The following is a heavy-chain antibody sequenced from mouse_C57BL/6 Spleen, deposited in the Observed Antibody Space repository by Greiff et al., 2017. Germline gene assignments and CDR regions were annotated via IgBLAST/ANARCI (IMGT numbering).Heavy chain of an antibody. V-gene: IGHV1-69*01. D-gene: IGHD4-1*01. J-gene: IGHJ2*01. CDR3: GRYRLGQEYYFDD. Sequence: QVQLQQPGAELVMPGASVKLSCKASGYTFTSYWMHWVKQRPGQGLEWIGEIDPSDSYTNYNQKFKGKSTLTVDKSSSTAYMQLSSLTSENSAVDYCGRYRLGQEYYFDDWGQGTTVTVSS. CDR2: IDPSDSYT. CDR1: GYTFTSYW.